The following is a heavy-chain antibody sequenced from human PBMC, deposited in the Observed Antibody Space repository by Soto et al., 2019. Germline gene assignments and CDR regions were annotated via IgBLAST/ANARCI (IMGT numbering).Heavy chain of an antibody. CDR3: ARSYGGNSGTFDF. V-gene: IGHV4-34*01. Sequence: QVQLQQWGAGLLKPSETLSLTCAVYGGSFSGYYWCWIRQPPGKGLEYIGDINHSGITNDNPSLKSRVTISVDTSKNQFSLKLSSVTAADTAVYYCARSYGGNSGTFDFWGQGTLVTVYS. CDR2: INHSGIT. CDR1: GGSFSGYY. D-gene: IGHD4-17*01. J-gene: IGHJ4*02.